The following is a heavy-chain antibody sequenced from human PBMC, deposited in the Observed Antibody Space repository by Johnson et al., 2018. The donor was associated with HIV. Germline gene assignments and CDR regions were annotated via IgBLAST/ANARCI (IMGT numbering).Heavy chain of an antibody. CDR2: ISFDGGDQ. J-gene: IGHJ3*02. CDR3: AKERRAPRAFDI. CDR1: GFSFSSYA. V-gene: IGHV3-30*18. Sequence: QVQLVESGGGVVQPGRSLRLSCAASGFSFSSYAMHWVRQSPGKGLEWVAVISFDGGDQYYADSVKGRFTISRDNSKSTFFLQMNSLTPEDTGVYYCAKERRAPRAFDIWGQGTMVTVSS.